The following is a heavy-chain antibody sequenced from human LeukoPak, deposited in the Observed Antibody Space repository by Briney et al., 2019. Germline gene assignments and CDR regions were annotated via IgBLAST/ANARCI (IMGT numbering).Heavy chain of an antibody. CDR3: AKDRDYYDSSGYYPPPSDAFDI. D-gene: IGHD3-22*01. CDR1: GFTFSSYA. Sequence: GGSLRLSCAASGFTFSSYAMSWVRQAPGKGLEWVSAISGSGGSTYYADSVKGGFTISRDNSKNTLYLQMNSLRAEDTAVYYCAKDRDYYDSSGYYPPPSDAFDIWGQGTMVTVSS. CDR2: ISGSGGST. V-gene: IGHV3-23*01. J-gene: IGHJ3*02.